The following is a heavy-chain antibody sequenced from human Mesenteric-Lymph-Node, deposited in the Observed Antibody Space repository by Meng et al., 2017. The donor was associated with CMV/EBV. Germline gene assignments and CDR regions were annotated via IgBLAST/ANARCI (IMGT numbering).Heavy chain of an antibody. Sequence: GESLKISCAASGFTFSSYGMHWVRQAPGKGLEWVANIKQDGSEKHYLGSVKGRFTISRDNAKNSLYLQMNSLRAEDTAVYYCVVVRGVIDPGWGQGTLVTVSS. V-gene: IGHV3-7*01. CDR2: IKQDGSEK. CDR3: VVVRGVIDPG. D-gene: IGHD3-10*01. CDR1: GFTFSSYG. J-gene: IGHJ4*02.